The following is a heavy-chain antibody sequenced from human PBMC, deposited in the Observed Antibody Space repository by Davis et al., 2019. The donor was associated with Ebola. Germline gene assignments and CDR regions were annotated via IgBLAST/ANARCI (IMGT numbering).Heavy chain of an antibody. CDR1: GFTFSSHG. CDR3: ARDTLLAAISYFDL. J-gene: IGHJ4*02. V-gene: IGHV3-33*01. D-gene: IGHD2-15*01. CDR2: VWYDGTNK. Sequence: LGGSLRLSCAASGFTFSSHGMHWVRQAPGKGLEWVANVWYDGTNKYYTDSVKGRFTISRDNSRNTLFLQMTSLTAEDTATYYCARDTLLAAISYFDLWGQGTQVTVSS.